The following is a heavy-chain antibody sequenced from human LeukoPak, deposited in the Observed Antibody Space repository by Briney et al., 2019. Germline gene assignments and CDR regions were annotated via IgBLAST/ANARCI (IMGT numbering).Heavy chain of an antibody. Sequence: PGGSLRLSCTASGFTFGDYAMSWVRQAPGKGLEWVGFIRSKAYGGTTEYAASVKGRFTISRDDSKNTLYLQMNSLKSEDTAVYYCPTIRGYTSSWPFDYWGQGALVTVSS. D-gene: IGHD6-13*01. CDR3: PTIRGYTSSWPFDY. CDR2: IRSKAYGGTT. V-gene: IGHV3-49*04. J-gene: IGHJ4*02. CDR1: GFTFGDYA.